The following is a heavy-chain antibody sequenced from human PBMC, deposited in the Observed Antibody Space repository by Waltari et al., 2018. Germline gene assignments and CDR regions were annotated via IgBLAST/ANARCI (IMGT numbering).Heavy chain of an antibody. V-gene: IGHV1-2*02. D-gene: IGHD3-3*01. J-gene: IGHJ4*02. CDR2: INPNSGGT. CDR3: AVPYGGHYDLWSGYYRD. CDR1: GYTFTGYY. Sequence: QVQLVQSGAEVKKPGASVKVSCKASGYTFTGYYMHWVRQAPGQGLEWMGWINPNSGGTNYAQKFQGRVTMTRDTSISTAYMGLSRLRSDDTAVYYCAVPYGGHYDLWSGYYRDWGQGTLVTVSS.